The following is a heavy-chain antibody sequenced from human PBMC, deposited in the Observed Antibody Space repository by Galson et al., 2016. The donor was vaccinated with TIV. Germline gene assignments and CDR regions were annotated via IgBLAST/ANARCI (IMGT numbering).Heavy chain of an antibody. J-gene: IGHJ6*02. CDR2: TNWKGNSV. CDR1: GFTFDDYA. Sequence: SLRLSCAASGFTFDDYAMHWVRQAPGKGLEWVSSTNWKGNSVDYADSVRGRFTISRDNAKNSLFLHMNSLRPEDTALYYCTKDSRSDASMDYYYYSGMDVWGQGTAVIVSS. V-gene: IGHV3-9*01. CDR3: TKDSRSDASMDYYYYSGMDV. D-gene: IGHD5-18*01.